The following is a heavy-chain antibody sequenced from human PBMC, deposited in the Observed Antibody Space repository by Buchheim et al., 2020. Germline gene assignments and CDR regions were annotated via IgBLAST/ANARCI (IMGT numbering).Heavy chain of an antibody. V-gene: IGHV4-59*01. Sequence: QVQLQESGPRLVKPSETLSPTCTVSGDSISPYYWSWIRQPPGKGLEWIGYIFQTDSTNYNPSLRSRVTMSVDRSKNQFSLNLGSVTAADTAVYFCARKRHVGGGDFDYWGHGIL. D-gene: IGHD2-15*01. CDR2: IFQTDST. CDR1: GDSISPYY. CDR3: ARKRHVGGGDFDY. J-gene: IGHJ4*01.